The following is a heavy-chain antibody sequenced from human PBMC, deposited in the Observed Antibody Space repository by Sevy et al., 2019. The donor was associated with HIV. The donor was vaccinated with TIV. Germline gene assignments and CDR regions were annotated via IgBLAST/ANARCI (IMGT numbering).Heavy chain of an antibody. J-gene: IGHJ4*02. CDR2: IYYSGST. CDR3: ARSGSEMATTWDFDY. Sequence: SETLSLTCTVSGGSISSYYWSWIRQPPGKGLEWIGYIYYSGSTNYNPSLKSRVTISVDPSKNHFSLKLSSVTAADTAVYYCARSGSEMATTWDFDYWGQGTLVTVSS. V-gene: IGHV4-59*01. CDR1: GGSISSYY. D-gene: IGHD5-12*01.